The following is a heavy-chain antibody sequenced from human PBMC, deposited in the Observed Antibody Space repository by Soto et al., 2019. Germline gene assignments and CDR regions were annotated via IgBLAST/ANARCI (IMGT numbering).Heavy chain of an antibody. V-gene: IGHV4-31*03. CDR3: ARSPEATVTAFDY. J-gene: IGHJ4*02. D-gene: IGHD4-17*01. Sequence: QVQLQESGPGLVKPSQTLSLTCTVSGGSISSGGYYWSWIRQHPGKDLEWIGYIYYSGRTYYNPSLKSRVTISVGTSKNQFSLKLSSVTAADTAVYYCARSPEATVTAFDYWGQGTLVTVSS. CDR2: IYYSGRT. CDR1: GGSISSGGYY.